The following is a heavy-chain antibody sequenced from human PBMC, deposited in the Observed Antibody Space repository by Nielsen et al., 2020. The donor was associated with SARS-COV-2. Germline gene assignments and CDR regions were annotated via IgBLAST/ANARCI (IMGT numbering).Heavy chain of an antibody. Sequence: SETLSLTCTVSGGSISSGGYYWSWIRQHPGKGLEWIGYIYYSGSTYYNPSLKSRVAMSVDTSKNQFSLKLNSVTAADTAVYYCARANIIMVREVDRRRPNWFDPWGQGTLVTVSS. V-gene: IGHV4-31*03. CDR1: GGSISSGGYY. CDR2: IYYSGST. J-gene: IGHJ5*02. CDR3: ARANIIMVREVDRRRPNWFDP. D-gene: IGHD3-10*01.